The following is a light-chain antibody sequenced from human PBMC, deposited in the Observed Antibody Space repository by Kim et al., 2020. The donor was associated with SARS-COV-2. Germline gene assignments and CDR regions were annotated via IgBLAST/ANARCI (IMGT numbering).Light chain of an antibody. Sequence: QSALTQPASVSGSPGQSITISCTGTSSDVGGYNYVSWYQQHPGKAPKLMIYDVSKRPSGVSNRFSGSKSGNTGSLTISGLQAEDEADYYCSSYTSSSTSLYVFGTGTKVTVL. CDR1: SSDVGGYNY. J-gene: IGLJ1*01. CDR2: DVS. V-gene: IGLV2-14*01. CDR3: SSYTSSSTSLYV.